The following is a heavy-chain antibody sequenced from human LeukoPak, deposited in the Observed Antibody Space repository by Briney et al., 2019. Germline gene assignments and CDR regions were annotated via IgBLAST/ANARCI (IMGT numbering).Heavy chain of an antibody. D-gene: IGHD3-22*01. CDR3: ARVMDYYDGTGYPPPAAADY. CDR2: IYHSGTT. J-gene: IGHJ4*02. V-gene: IGHV4-38-2*02. CDR1: SYSINSDYY. Sequence: SETLSLTCTVPSYSINSDYYWGWFRQPPGKGLEWIGSIYHSGTTYYNPSLKSRVTISVDTSKNQFSLKVRSVTAADTAVYYCARVMDYYDGTGYPPPAAADYWGQGTLVTVSS.